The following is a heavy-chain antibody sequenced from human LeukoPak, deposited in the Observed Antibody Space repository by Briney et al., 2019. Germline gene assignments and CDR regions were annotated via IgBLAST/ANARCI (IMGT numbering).Heavy chain of an antibody. D-gene: IGHD1-26*01. Sequence: GGSLRLSCLTSGFSLSTNAMSWVRQAPGKGLEWVSGISGSGASTYYADSVKGRFTIARDDSRNSLYLQMNSLRGEDTAVYYCAKDVGKWESLHYFDYWGQGTLVTVSS. V-gene: IGHV3-23*01. J-gene: IGHJ4*02. CDR1: GFSLSTNA. CDR2: ISGSGAST. CDR3: AKDVGKWESLHYFDY.